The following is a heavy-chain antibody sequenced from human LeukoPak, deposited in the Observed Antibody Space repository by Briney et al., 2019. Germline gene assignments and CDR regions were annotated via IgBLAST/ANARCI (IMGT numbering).Heavy chain of an antibody. CDR1: GFTFDDYA. Sequence: TGGSLRLSCAASGFTFDDYAMHWVRQAPGKGLEWVSGISWNSGSIGYADSVKGRFTISRGNAKNSLYLQMNSLRAEDTALYYCAMSRHYYDSSGYLADYWGQGTLVTVSS. D-gene: IGHD3-22*01. CDR2: ISWNSGSI. J-gene: IGHJ4*02. V-gene: IGHV3-9*01. CDR3: AMSRHYYDSSGYLADY.